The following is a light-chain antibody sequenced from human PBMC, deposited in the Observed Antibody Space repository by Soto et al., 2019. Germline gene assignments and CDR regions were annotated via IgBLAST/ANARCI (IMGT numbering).Light chain of an antibody. J-gene: IGLJ2*01. Sequence: QSALTQPASVSGSPGQSITISCTGTSSDVGGYNYVSWYQQHPGKAPKLMIYEVSNRPSGVSNRFSGSKSGNTASLTISGLQAEDEADYYCRSYAGTGTGIFGGGTKVTVL. CDR2: EVS. CDR1: SSDVGGYNY. V-gene: IGLV2-14*01. CDR3: RSYAGTGTGI.